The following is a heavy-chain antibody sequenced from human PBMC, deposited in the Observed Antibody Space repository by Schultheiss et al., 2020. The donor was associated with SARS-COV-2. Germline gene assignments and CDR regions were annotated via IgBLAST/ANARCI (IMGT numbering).Heavy chain of an antibody. J-gene: IGHJ4*02. V-gene: IGHV3-30*04. D-gene: IGHD3-16*01. CDR3: ARDVTPRGGLFDY. Sequence: GESLKISCAASGFTFSSYGMHWVRQAPGKGLEWVAVISFDGRNKYYGDSVKGRFTISRDNSKNTLYLQMNSLRAEDTAVYYCARDVTPRGGLFDYWGQGTLVTVSS. CDR2: ISFDGRNK. CDR1: GFTFSSYG.